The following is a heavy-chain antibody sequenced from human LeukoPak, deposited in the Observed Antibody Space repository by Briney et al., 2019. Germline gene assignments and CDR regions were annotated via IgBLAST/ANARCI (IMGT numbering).Heavy chain of an antibody. D-gene: IGHD3-10*01. CDR3: ARSDGYGLVGI. V-gene: IGHV4-38-2*02. Sequence: SETLSLTCIVSGYSITSGYYWGWIRQPPGKTLEWIGSIYSSGSTYYNPSLKSRVIIIIDTPKNHFSLTLSSVTAADTAVYYCARSDGYGLVGIWGQGTMVTVSS. J-gene: IGHJ3*02. CDR1: GYSITSGYY. CDR2: IYSSGST.